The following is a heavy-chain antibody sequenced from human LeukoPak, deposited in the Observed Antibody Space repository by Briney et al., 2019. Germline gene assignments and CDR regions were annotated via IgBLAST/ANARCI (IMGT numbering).Heavy chain of an antibody. J-gene: IGHJ4*02. CDR2: IYYSGST. V-gene: IGHV4-39*07. D-gene: IGHD3-22*01. Sequence: SETLSLTCSVSGASISTSAYYWGWIRQPPGKGLEWIGSIYYSGSTYYNASLKSRVTISIDTSKNQFSLKLSSVTAADTAVYYCASSSGYYYYFDYWGQGTLVTVSS. CDR1: GASISTSAYY. CDR3: ASSSGYYYYFDY.